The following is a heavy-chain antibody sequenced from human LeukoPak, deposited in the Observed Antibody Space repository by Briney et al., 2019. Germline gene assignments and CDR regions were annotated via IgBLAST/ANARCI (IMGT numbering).Heavy chain of an antibody. V-gene: IGHV4-4*02. CDR3: ARGGRKAIAAAGTGAWFDP. CDR2: IYHSGST. J-gene: IGHJ5*02. Sequence: PSGTLSLTCAVSGGSISSSNWWSWVRQPPGKGLEWTGEIYHSGSTNYNPSLKSRVTISVDKSKNQFSLKLSSVTAADTAVYYCARGGRKAIAAAGTGAWFDPWGQGTLVTVSS. CDR1: GGSISSSNW. D-gene: IGHD6-13*01.